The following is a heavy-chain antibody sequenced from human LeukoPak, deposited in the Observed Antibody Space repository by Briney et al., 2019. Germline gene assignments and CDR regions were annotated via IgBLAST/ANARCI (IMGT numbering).Heavy chain of an antibody. D-gene: IGHD6-19*01. J-gene: IGHJ2*01. CDR2: IYYSGST. CDR1: GGSISSTSYY. CDR3: ARDRPNSSGWYSWYFDL. Sequence: SETLSLTCTVSGGSISSTSYYWGWIRQPPGKGLEWIGNIYYSGSTNYNPSLKSRVTISVDTSKNQFSLKLSSVTAADTAVYYCARDRPNSSGWYSWYFDLWGRGTLVTVSS. V-gene: IGHV4-39*07.